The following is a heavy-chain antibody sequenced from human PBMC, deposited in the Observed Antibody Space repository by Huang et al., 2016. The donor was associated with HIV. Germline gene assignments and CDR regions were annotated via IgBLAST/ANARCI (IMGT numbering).Heavy chain of an antibody. CDR2: ISGRNAGT. J-gene: IGHJ5*02. D-gene: IGHD3-22*01. Sequence: EVQLLESGGGLVQPGGSLRLSCAASGFTFSSCAMSGVRQAPGKGLEWVSTISGRNAGTYYADAVKGRFTISRDNSKNTLYLQMNSLRAEDTAIYYCAKDGYYDSSGYSNWFDPWGQGTLVTVSS. CDR1: GFTFSSCA. CDR3: AKDGYYDSSGYSNWFDP. V-gene: IGHV3-23*01.